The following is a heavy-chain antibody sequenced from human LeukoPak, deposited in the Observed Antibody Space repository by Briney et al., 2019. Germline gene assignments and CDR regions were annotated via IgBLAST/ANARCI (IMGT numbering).Heavy chain of an antibody. Sequence: GGSLRLSCAASGFTFSSYSMNWVRQAPGKGLEWVSYISSSSSTIYYADSVKGRFTISRDNAKNSLYLQMNSLRAEDTAVYYCARGMRSVVRGANSPPPFDYWGQGTLVTVSS. CDR3: ARGMRSVVRGANSPPPFDY. CDR1: GFTFSSYS. J-gene: IGHJ4*02. CDR2: ISSSSSTI. D-gene: IGHD3-10*01. V-gene: IGHV3-48*04.